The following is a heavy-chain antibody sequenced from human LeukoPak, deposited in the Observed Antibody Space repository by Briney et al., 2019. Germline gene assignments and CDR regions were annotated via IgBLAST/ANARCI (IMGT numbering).Heavy chain of an antibody. J-gene: IGHJ6*02. CDR3: ARPYYSNYYYYGMDV. D-gene: IGHD4-11*01. CDR1: GFTFSSNG. CDR2: IWYDGSNK. V-gene: IGHV3-33*08. Sequence: GGSLRLSCAASGFTFSSNGMHWVRQAPGKGLEWVGIIWYDGSNKYYADSVKGRFTISRDNSKNTLYLQMNSLRVEDTAVCYCARPYYSNYYYYGMDVWGQGTTVTVSS.